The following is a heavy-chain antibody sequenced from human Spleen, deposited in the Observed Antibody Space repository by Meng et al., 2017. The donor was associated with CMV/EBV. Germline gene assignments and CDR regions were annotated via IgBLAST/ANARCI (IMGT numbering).Heavy chain of an antibody. D-gene: IGHD6-19*01. J-gene: IGHJ5*02. Sequence: PQLQESGPGLVRPSAALSLTCRVSGGSISTSGYYWGWIRQPPGKGLEWIGSIGHSGFTYYTPSLKSRVTVSIDTSRNQFSLWLTSVTAADTAVYYCVRSSAWVRTGFDPWGQGTLVTVSS. CDR2: IGHSGFT. CDR3: VRSSAWVRTGFDP. V-gene: IGHV4-39*01. CDR1: GGSISTSGYY.